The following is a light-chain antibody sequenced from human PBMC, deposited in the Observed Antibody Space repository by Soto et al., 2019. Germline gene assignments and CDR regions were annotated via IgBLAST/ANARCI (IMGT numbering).Light chain of an antibody. J-gene: IGKJ4*01. V-gene: IGKV2-28*01. CDR3: MQGLLSPLT. Sequence: DIVLTQSPVSLPVTPGEAASISCRPIQSLLYSNGNNYLDWYLQKLGQSPQLLIYLGSNRASGVSDRFSGSGSGTDPTLKISRVEAEYAGVYYCMQGLLSPLTCGGGTKVESK. CDR1: QSLLYSNGNNY. CDR2: LGS.